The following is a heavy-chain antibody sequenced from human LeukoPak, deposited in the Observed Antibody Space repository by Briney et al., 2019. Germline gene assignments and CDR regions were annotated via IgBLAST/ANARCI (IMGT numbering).Heavy chain of an antibody. J-gene: IGHJ4*02. V-gene: IGHV3-21*01. CDR3: ARLIGDYYDSSGYIDY. D-gene: IGHD3-22*01. CDR1: GFTFSSYS. CDR2: ISPTGGAI. Sequence: PGGSLRLSCAASGFTFSSYSMNWVRQAPGRGLEWVSSISPTGGAIFYADSLRGRFTISRDNAKNSLYLQMNSLRAEDTAVYYCARLIGDYYDSSGYIDYWGQGTLVTVSS.